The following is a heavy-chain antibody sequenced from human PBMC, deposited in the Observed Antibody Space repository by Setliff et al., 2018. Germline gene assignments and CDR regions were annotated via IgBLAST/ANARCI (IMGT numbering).Heavy chain of an antibody. Sequence: SETLSLTCAVYGGSFSGYYWSWIRQPPGKGLEWIGEINHSGSTNYNQSLKSRVTLSVDTSKNQFSLQLTSVTAADTAIYYCARTGTTYYYSCMDVWGKGTTVTVS. V-gene: IGHV4-34*01. D-gene: IGHD3-22*01. J-gene: IGHJ6*03. CDR3: ARTGTTYYYSCMDV. CDR1: GGSFSGYY. CDR2: INHSGST.